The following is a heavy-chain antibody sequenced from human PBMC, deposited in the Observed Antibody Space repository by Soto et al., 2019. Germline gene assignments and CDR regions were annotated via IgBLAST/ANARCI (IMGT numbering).Heavy chain of an antibody. D-gene: IGHD3-10*01. CDR3: ARVEPRGVAVVRDY. CDR2: ISGFNGQT. V-gene: IGHV1-18*01. J-gene: IGHJ4*02. Sequence: ASVKVSCKASGNTFASHGFSWVRQAPGQGLEWMGWISGFNGQTNYALKFQGRVTLTTDASTSTAYMELRSLRSDDTAVYFCARVEPRGVAVVRDYWGQGTLVTVSS. CDR1: GNTFASHG.